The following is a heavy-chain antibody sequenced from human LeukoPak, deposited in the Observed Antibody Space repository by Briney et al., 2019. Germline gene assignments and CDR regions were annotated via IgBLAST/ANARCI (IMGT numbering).Heavy chain of an antibody. J-gene: IGHJ3*02. V-gene: IGHV4-34*01. CDR3: ARGDYYDSSGYDAFDI. D-gene: IGHD3-22*01. CDR1: GGSFSGYY. Sequence: PSETLSLTCAVYGGSFSGYYWSWIRQPPGKGLEWIGEINHSGSANYNPSLKSRVTISVDTSKNQFSLKLSSVTAADTAVYYCARGDYYDSSGYDAFDIWGQGTMVTVSS. CDR2: INHSGSA.